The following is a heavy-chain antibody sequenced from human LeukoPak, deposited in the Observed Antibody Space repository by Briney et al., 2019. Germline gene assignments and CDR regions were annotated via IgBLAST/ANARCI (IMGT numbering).Heavy chain of an antibody. Sequence: GESLKISCEASGYSFTSYWIGWVRQMPGKGLEWMGIIYPGDSDTRYSPTFQGQVTISADKSSRTAYLRWSSLKASDTAIYYCARQSDYNILTGYSSGYYFDYWGQGTLVTVSS. CDR3: ARQSDYNILTGYSSGYYFDY. V-gene: IGHV5-51*01. CDR2: IYPGDSDT. D-gene: IGHD3-9*01. CDR1: GYSFTSYW. J-gene: IGHJ4*02.